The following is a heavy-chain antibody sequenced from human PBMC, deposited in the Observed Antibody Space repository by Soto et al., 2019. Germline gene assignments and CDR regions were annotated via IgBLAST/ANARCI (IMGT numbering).Heavy chain of an antibody. CDR3: ARAAGRFGELYWFDP. J-gene: IGHJ5*02. Sequence: QVQLVQSGAEVKKPGASVKVSCKASGYTFTSYNMHCVRQAPGQGLEWVGMINPLGFSTTYAEKFRGRVTMTRYTATSAVYRELTNPRSDDTAVYYCARAAGRFGELYWFDPWGQGTLVTVSP. CDR2: INPLGFST. CDR1: GYTFTSYN. V-gene: IGHV1-46*01. D-gene: IGHD3-10*01.